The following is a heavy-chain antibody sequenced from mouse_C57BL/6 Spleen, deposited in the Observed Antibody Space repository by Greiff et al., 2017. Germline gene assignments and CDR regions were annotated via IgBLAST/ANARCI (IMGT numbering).Heavy chain of an antibody. V-gene: IGHV14-3*01. J-gene: IGHJ3*01. CDR1: GFHIKNTY. D-gene: IGHD3-3*01. Sequence: VQLQQSVAELVRPGASVKLSCTASGFHIKNTYMHWVKQRPEQGLEWIGRIDPANGNTKYAPKFQGKATITADTSSNTAYLQLSSLTSEDTAIYYCARGDAWFAYWGQGTLVTVSA. CDR3: ARGDAWFAY. CDR2: IDPANGNT.